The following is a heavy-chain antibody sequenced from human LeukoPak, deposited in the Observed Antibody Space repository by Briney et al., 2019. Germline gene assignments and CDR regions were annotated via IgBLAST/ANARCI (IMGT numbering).Heavy chain of an antibody. V-gene: IGHV3-11*01. CDR2: ISSSGSTI. Sequence: PGGSLRLSCAASGFTFSDYYMSWLRQAPGKGLEWVSCISSSGSTIYYADSVKGRFTISRDNAKNSLYLQMNSLRAEDTAVYYCARENGHIYGYAFLDQWGQGTLVTVSS. J-gene: IGHJ4*02. CDR1: GFTFSDYY. CDR3: ARENGHIYGYAFLDQ. D-gene: IGHD5-18*01.